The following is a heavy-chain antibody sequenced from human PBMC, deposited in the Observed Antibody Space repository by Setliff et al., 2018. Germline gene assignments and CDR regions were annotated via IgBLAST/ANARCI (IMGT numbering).Heavy chain of an antibody. J-gene: IGHJ3*02. CDR3: ARRGGTSGQGAFDI. CDR2: VNDNGRRT. Sequence: LRLSCVASGFTFSSYAVNWVRQAPGKGLEWVSTVNDNGRRTYYPNSVKGQFTISRDNSMNTLYLQMNNLRAEDTALYYCARRGGTSGQGAFDIWGQGTMVTVSS. CDR1: GFTFSSYA. D-gene: IGHD1-26*01. V-gene: IGHV3-23*01.